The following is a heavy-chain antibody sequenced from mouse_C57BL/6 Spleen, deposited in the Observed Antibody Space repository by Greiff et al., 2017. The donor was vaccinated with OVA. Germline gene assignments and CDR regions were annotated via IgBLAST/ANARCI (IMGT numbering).Heavy chain of an antibody. CDR1: GYTFNSYW. D-gene: IGHD1-1*01. CDR3: AREGITSVDY. V-gene: IGHV1-64*01. J-gene: IGHJ4*01. Sequence: VQLQQPGAELVKPGASVKLSCKASGYTFNSYWMHWVKQRPGQGLEWIGMIHPNSGSTNYNEKFKSKATLTVDKSSSTAYMQLSSLTSEDSAVYYCAREGITSVDYWGQGTSVTVSS. CDR2: IHPNSGST.